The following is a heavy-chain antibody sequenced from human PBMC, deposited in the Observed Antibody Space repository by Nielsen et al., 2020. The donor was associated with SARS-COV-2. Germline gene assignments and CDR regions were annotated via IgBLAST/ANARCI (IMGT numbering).Heavy chain of an antibody. J-gene: IGHJ5*02. Sequence: GESLKISCKGSGYSFTSYWIGWVRQMPGKGLEWMGIIYPGDSDTRYSPSFQGQVTISADKSTSTAYLQWSSLKASDTAMYYCARSGITMVRGVITRGWFDPWGQGTLVTVSS. CDR1: GYSFTSYW. V-gene: IGHV5-51*01. CDR3: ARSGITMVRGVITRGWFDP. CDR2: IYPGDSDT. D-gene: IGHD3-10*01.